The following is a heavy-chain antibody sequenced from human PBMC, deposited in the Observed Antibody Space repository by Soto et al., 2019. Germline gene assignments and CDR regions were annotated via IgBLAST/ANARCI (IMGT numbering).Heavy chain of an antibody. V-gene: IGHV3-7*01. D-gene: IGHD6-13*01. CDR3: ARNGAPGTAGY. CDR1: GFTFSSYW. J-gene: IGHJ4*02. CDR2: INHDGSEK. Sequence: EVQLVESGGGLVQPGGSLRLSCAASGFTFSSYWMSWARQAPGKGLEWVALINHDGSEKYYVDSVKGRFTISRDNANNSMYLEMNSLRAEDTSVYYCARNGAPGTAGYWGQGTLVTVSS.